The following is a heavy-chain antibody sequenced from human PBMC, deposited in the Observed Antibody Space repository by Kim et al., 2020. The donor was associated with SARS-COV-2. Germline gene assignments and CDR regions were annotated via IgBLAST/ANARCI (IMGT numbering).Heavy chain of an antibody. CDR3: ARDRLTGYSYGYAHYYYGMDV. D-gene: IGHD5-18*01. J-gene: IGHJ6*02. Sequence: GGSLRLSCAASGFTFSSYWMSWVRQAPGKGLEWVANIKQDGSEKYYVDSVKGRFTISRDNAKNSLYLQMNSLRAEDTAVYYCARDRLTGYSYGYAHYYYGMDVWGQGTTVTVSS. CDR2: IKQDGSEK. CDR1: GFTFSSYW. V-gene: IGHV3-7*01.